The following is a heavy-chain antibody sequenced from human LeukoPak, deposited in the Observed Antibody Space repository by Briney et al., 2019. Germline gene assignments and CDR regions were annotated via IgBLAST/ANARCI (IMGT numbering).Heavy chain of an antibody. CDR2: ISWNSGSI. CDR3: AKVGVVVIREGALDI. J-gene: IGHJ3*02. Sequence: GRSLRLSCAASGFTFDDYAMHWVRQAPGKGLEWVSGISWNSGSIGYADSVKGRFTISRDNAKNSLYQQMNSLRAEDTALYYCAKVGVVVIREGALDIWGQGTMVTVSS. CDR1: GFTFDDYA. D-gene: IGHD3-22*01. V-gene: IGHV3-9*01.